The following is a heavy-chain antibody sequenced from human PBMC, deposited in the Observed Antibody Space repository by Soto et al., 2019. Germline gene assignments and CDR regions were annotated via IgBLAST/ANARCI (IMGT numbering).Heavy chain of an antibody. Sequence: SETLSLTXAVSGVSIHNSHSFWGWIRQPPGKGLEFIGSVYASGGAYHNPSFKGRVTISVDTSTNQLSLRLNSVTAADTAVYFCGRVVEGATRHTDFDSWGQGTLVTVSS. V-gene: IGHV4-39*02. J-gene: IGHJ5*01. CDR2: VYASGGA. CDR1: GVSIHNSHSF. CDR3: GRVVEGATRHTDFDS. D-gene: IGHD2-15*01.